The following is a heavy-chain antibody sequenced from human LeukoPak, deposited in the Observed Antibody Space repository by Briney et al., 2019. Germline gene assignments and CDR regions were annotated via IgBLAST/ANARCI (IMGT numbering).Heavy chain of an antibody. CDR3: ANAPPYYYDSSGFHVGDY. J-gene: IGHJ4*02. V-gene: IGHV3-30*18. CDR1: GLTFSSYG. D-gene: IGHD3-22*01. CDR2: ISYDGSNK. Sequence: GRSLRLSCAASGLTFSSYGMHWVRQAPGKGLEWVAVISYDGSNKYYADSVKGRFTISRDNSKNTLYLQMNSLRAEDTAVYYCANAPPYYYDSSGFHVGDYWGQGTLVTVSS.